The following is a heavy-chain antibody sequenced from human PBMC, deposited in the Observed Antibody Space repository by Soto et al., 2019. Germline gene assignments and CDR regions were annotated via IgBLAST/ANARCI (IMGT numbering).Heavy chain of an antibody. CDR2: IIPLFRTQ. Sequence: QVQLVQSGAEMKEPGSSVKVSCKTSGGTFSSSAISWLRQAPGQGLEWMGGIIPLFRTQDYAQKFQGRVTMAADETTSTAYMELSSLRSEDTAVYYCARDNDRLQLGGNYYYIRDVWGQGTTITVSS. V-gene: IGHV1-69*12. CDR3: ARDNDRLQLGGNYYYIRDV. J-gene: IGHJ6*02. D-gene: IGHD4-4*01. CDR1: GGTFSSSA.